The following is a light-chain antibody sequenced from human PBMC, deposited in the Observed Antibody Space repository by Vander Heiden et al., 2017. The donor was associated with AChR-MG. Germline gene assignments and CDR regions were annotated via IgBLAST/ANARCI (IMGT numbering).Light chain of an antibody. CDR1: QGISSY. V-gene: IGKV1-8*01. J-gene: IGKJ4*01. Sequence: IRMTQSPSSFSASTGDRVTITCRASQGISSYLAWYQQKPGKAPKLLIYAASTLQSGVPSRFSGSGSGTDFTLTISCLQSEDFATYYCQQYYSYPVTFGGGTKVEIK. CDR2: AAS. CDR3: QQYYSYPVT.